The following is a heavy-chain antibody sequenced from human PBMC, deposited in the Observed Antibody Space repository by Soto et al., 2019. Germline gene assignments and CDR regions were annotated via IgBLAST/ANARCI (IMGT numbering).Heavy chain of an antibody. V-gene: IGHV3-21*01. J-gene: IGHJ3*02. CDR1: GFTFSSYS. CDR3: ARDHKTARLWLSDMSDI. CDR2: ISSSSSYI. Sequence: EVQLVESGGGLVKPGGSLRLSCAASGFTFSSYSMNWVRQAPGKGLEWVSSISSSSSYIYYADSVKGRFTISRDNAKNSLYLQMNSLRAEDTAVYYCARDHKTARLWLSDMSDIWGQGTMVTVSS. D-gene: IGHD6-6*01.